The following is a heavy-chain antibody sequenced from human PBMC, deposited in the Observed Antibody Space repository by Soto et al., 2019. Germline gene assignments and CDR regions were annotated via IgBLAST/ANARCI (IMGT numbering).Heavy chain of an antibody. J-gene: IGHJ4*02. CDR1: GYTFTSYG. CDR2: ISAYNGNT. D-gene: IGHD2-15*01. CDR3: ARTPPLEPVHFDY. V-gene: IGHV1-18*01. Sequence: QVQLVQSGAAVKKPGASVKVSCKASGYTFTSYGISWVRQAPGQGLEWMGWISAYNGNTNYAQKLQGRVTMTTATSTSTAYMELRRLRSDDTAVYYCARTPPLEPVHFDYWGQGTLVTVSS.